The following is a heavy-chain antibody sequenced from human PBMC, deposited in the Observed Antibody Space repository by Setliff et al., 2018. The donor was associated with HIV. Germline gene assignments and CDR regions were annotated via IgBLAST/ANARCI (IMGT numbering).Heavy chain of an antibody. CDR1: GGSISSGSHY. Sequence: PSETLSLTCTVSGGSISSGSHYWSWIRQPAGKGLEWIGYIYIYNSGSTNYNPSFTSRVTISADTSRNQFSLKLTSVTAADTAIYYCARGVRSSTYYYYYYMDVWGKGTTVTVSS. J-gene: IGHJ6*03. V-gene: IGHV4-61*10. CDR3: ARGVRSSTYYYYYYMDV. D-gene: IGHD6-6*01. CDR2: IYIYNSGST.